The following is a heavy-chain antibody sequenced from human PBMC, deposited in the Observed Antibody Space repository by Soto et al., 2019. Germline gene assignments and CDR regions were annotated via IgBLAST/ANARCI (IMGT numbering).Heavy chain of an antibody. CDR2: ISYDGSNK. V-gene: IGHV3-30*18. J-gene: IGHJ6*02. CDR1: GFTFSSYG. Sequence: PGGSLRLSCAASGFTFSSYGMHWVRQAPGKGLEWVAVISYDGSNKYYADSVKGRFTISRDNSKNTLYLQMNSLRAEDTAVYYCAKDPTHYDFCSGDQRAYYYYGMDVWGQGTTVTVSS. CDR3: AKDPTHYDFCSGDQRAYYYYGMDV. D-gene: IGHD3-3*01.